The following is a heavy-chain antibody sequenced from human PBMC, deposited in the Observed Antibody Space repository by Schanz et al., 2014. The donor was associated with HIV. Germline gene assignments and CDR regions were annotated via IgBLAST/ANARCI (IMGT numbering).Heavy chain of an antibody. CDR1: GFTFNSYA. Sequence: QVQLVESGGGVVQPGRSLRLSCAASGFTFNSYAMHWVRQAPGKGLEWVTVISNDGSNKYYTDSVKGRFTISRDNSKNTVYLQMNSLRAEDTAVYYCAKEATVVTLAFDIWGQGTMVTVSS. D-gene: IGHD4-17*01. J-gene: IGHJ3*02. CDR2: ISNDGSNK. V-gene: IGHV3-30-3*01. CDR3: AKEATVVTLAFDI.